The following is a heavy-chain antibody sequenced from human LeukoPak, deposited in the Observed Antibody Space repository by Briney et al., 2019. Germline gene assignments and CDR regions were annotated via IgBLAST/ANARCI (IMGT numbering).Heavy chain of an antibody. CDR1: GGSISNYF. J-gene: IGHJ3*02. CDR2: MYTSGST. CDR3: ARERGNLRGDAFDI. D-gene: IGHD1-26*01. Sequence: SETLSLTCTVSGGSISNYFWTWIRQPAGKGLEWIGRMYTSGSTNYNPSLMSRVTMSVDTSENQFSLKLSSVTAADTAVYYCARERGNLRGDAFDIWGQGTMVTVSS. V-gene: IGHV4-4*07.